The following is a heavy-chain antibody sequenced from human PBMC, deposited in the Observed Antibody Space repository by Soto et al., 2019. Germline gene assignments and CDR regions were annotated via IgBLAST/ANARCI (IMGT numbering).Heavy chain of an antibody. Sequence: ASVKVSCKASGDTFTTYDINWVRQATGHGLEWMGWINPNSGNIGYAQRFQGSVTMTRDTAIRTAYMEVSSLRSDDTAVYYCARGRASGSYYHLDYWGQGTLVTVSS. CDR2: INPNSGNI. D-gene: IGHD3-10*01. CDR1: GDTFTTYD. V-gene: IGHV1-8*01. CDR3: ARGRASGSYYHLDY. J-gene: IGHJ4*02.